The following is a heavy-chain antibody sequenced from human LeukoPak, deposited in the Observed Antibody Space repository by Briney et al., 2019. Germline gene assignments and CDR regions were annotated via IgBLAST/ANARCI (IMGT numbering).Heavy chain of an antibody. CDR1: GFPFSSYG. V-gene: IGHV3-33*01. CDR2: IWYDGSNK. CDR3: ARDRNTVTTADDAFYI. D-gene: IGHD4-17*01. Sequence: GGSLRLSCAASGFPFSSYGMHWVRQAPGRELEWVAVIWYDGSNKYYADSVKGRFTISRDNSKNTLYLQMNSLRAEGTAVYYCARDRNTVTTADDAFYIWGQGTMVTVSS. J-gene: IGHJ3*02.